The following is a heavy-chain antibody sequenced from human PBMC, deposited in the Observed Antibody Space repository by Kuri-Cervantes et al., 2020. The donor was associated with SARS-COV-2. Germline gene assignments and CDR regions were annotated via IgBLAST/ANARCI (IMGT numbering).Heavy chain of an antibody. V-gene: IGHV4-30-4*08. CDR1: GGSIRSGQYY. D-gene: IGHD4-11*01. J-gene: IGHJ4*02. Sequence: SETLSLTCTVSGGSIRSGQYYWSWVRQPPGKGLEWIGYISYIGSTFYHPSLKSRVTISSDTSRNQFSLKLTSVTAADTAVYYCARRGYSNLLDYWGQGTLVTVSS. CDR3: ARRGYSNLLDY. CDR2: ISYIGST.